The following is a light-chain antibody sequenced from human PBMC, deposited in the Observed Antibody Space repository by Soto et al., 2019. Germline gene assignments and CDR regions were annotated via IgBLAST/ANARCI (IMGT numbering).Light chain of an antibody. CDR3: SSYSSNNILSYV. J-gene: IGLJ1*01. Sequence: QSALTQPPSASGSPGQSVTISCTGTSSDVGGYKYVSWYQQRPGTAPKLIMFEVNNRPSGVSDRFSGSRSANTASLTISGLQAQDEADYYCSSYSSNNILSYVFGTGTKLTVL. CDR2: EVN. V-gene: IGLV2-14*03. CDR1: SSDVGGYKY.